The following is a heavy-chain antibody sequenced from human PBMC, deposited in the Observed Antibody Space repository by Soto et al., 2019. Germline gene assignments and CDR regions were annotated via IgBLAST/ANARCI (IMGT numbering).Heavy chain of an antibody. V-gene: IGHV3-66*01. D-gene: IGHD4-4*01. Sequence: EAQLVESGGGLVQPGGSLRLFCAASGFTVSSNYMSWVRQAPGKGLEWVSVIYSGGSTYYADSVKGRFTISRDNSKNTLYLQMNSLRAEDTAVYYCARGRVTNDYYYYYMDVWGKGTTVTVSS. CDR1: GFTVSSNY. CDR2: IYSGGST. J-gene: IGHJ6*03. CDR3: ARGRVTNDYYYYYMDV.